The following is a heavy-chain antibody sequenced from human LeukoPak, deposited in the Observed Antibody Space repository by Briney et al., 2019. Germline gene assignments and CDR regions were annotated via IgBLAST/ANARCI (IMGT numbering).Heavy chain of an antibody. D-gene: IGHD1-26*01. CDR3: ARDVVGAHWGYYYYYMDV. CDR1: GGCISICGSS. J-gene: IGHJ6*03. Sequence: SETLSLTCAVSGGCISICGSSWCWIRQPPGKGLEWIGYIYHSGSTYYNPSLKSRVTISVDRSKNQFSLKLSSVTAADTAVYYCARDVVGAHWGYYYYYMDVWGKGTTVTVSS. V-gene: IGHV4-30-2*01. CDR2: IYHSGST.